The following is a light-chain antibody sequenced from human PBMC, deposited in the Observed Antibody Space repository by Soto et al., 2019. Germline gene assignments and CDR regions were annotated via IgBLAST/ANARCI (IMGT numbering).Light chain of an antibody. CDR1: QSISSW. J-gene: IGKJ1*01. Sequence: DIQMTQSPSTLSAFVGDRVTITCRASQSISSWLAWYQQKPGKTPKLLIYDASSLESWAPSRFSGSVSGTESTPSISSMQPDDFAAYYSQQYNSFWTFGQGTKVEIK. CDR3: QQYNSFWT. CDR2: DAS. V-gene: IGKV1-5*01.